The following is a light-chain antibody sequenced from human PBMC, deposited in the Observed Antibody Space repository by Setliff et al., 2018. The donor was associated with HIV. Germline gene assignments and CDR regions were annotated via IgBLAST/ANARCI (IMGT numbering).Light chain of an antibody. J-gene: IGLJ1*01. V-gene: IGLV1-44*01. CDR3: AAWDGSLNAYL. CDR1: ISNIGSNT. Sequence: VLTQPPSASGTPGRSITISCSGSISNIGSNTVNWYQQLPGTAPKLLMYGVDQRPSGVPDRFSASKSGTSASLAISGLQSEDEADYYCAAWDGSLNAYLFGTGTKVTVL. CDR2: GVD.